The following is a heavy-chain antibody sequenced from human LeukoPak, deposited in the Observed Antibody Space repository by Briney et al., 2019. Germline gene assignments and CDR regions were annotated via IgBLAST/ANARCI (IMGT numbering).Heavy chain of an antibody. J-gene: IGHJ4*02. CDR3: ARANYYDSREAFDN. D-gene: IGHD3-22*01. CDR2: IYYSWST. CDR1: VGSISIYY. Sequence: PSVTLSLTCTVSVGSISIYYGICLPQPTGRGLEWIGYIYYSWSTKYNPLLKRRVTISQDTSKNQFSLTLSPVTAAGPAVFYFARANYYDSREAFDNWGQGTLVTVSS. V-gene: IGHV4-59*01.